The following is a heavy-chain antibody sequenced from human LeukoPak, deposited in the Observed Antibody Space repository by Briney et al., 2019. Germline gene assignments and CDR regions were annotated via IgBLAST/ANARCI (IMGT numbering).Heavy chain of an antibody. V-gene: IGHV3-48*01. J-gene: IGHJ4*02. CDR2: ISSSSSTI. CDR1: GFTFSSYS. CDR3: ARGAGGSSWYVFDY. Sequence: GGSLRLSCAASGFTFSSYSMNWVRQAPGKGLEWXXYISSSSSTIYYADSVKGRFTISRDNAKNSLYLQMNSLRAEDTAVYYCARGAGGSSWYVFDYWGQGTLVTVSS. D-gene: IGHD6-13*01.